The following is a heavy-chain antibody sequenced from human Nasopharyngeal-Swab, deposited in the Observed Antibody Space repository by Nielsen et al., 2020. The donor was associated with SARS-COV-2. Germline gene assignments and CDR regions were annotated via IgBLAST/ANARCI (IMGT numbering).Heavy chain of an antibody. J-gene: IGHJ4*02. D-gene: IGHD3-22*01. CDR1: GFTFSSYA. Sequence: GESLKISCAASGFTFSSYAMSWVRQAPGKGLEWVSAISGSGGSTYYADSVKGRFTISRDNSKNTLYLQMNSLRAEDTAVYYCAARIRGAITMSFDYWGQGTLVTVSS. CDR3: AARIRGAITMSFDY. V-gene: IGHV3-23*01. CDR2: ISGSGGST.